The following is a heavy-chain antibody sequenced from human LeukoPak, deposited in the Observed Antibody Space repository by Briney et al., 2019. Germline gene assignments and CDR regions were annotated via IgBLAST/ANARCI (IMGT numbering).Heavy chain of an antibody. CDR3: AKDGSRTYDILTGYYPDY. CDR2: SSGSGGST. D-gene: IGHD3-9*01. V-gene: IGHV3-23*01. CDR1: GFTFSSYA. J-gene: IGHJ4*02. Sequence: TGGSLRLACAASGFTFSSYAMSWVRQAPGKGLEWVSASSGSGGSTYYADSVKGRFTLSTDNSKNTLYLQMNSLRAEDTAVYYCAKDGSRTYDILTGYYPDYWGQGTLVTVSS.